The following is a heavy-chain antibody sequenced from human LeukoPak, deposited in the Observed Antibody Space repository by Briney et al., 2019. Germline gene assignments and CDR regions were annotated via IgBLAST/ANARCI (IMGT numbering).Heavy chain of an antibody. V-gene: IGHV4-34*01. CDR2: INHSGST. J-gene: IGHJ5*02. CDR3: ARGLRYYYGSGSRSNWFDP. CDR1: GGSFSGYY. Sequence: PSETLSLTCAVYGGSFSGYYWSWIRQPPGKGLEWIGEINHSGSTNYNPSLKSRVTISVDTSKNQFSPKLSSVTAADTAVYYCARGLRYYYGSGSRSNWFDPWGQGTLVTVSS. D-gene: IGHD3-10*01.